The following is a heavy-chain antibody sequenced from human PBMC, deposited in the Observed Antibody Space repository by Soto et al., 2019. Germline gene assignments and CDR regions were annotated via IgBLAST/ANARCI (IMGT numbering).Heavy chain of an antibody. Sequence: GGSLRLSCAASGFTFSSYGMHWVRQAQGKGLEWVAVISYDGSNKYYADSVKGRFTISRDNSKNTLYLQMNSLRAEDTAVYYCAKDRVNTISGYYYGMDVWGQGTTVTVS. CDR2: ISYDGSNK. V-gene: IGHV3-30*18. J-gene: IGHJ6*02. CDR3: AKDRVNTISGYYYGMDV. D-gene: IGHD3-3*01. CDR1: GFTFSSYG.